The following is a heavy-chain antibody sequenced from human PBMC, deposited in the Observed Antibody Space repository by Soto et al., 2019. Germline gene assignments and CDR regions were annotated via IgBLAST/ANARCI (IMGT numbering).Heavy chain of an antibody. CDR1: GYTFTSYG. CDR2: ISAYNGNT. J-gene: IGHJ6*02. V-gene: IGHV1-18*01. D-gene: IGHD6-19*01. Sequence: QVQLVQSGAEVKKPGASVKVSCKASGYTFTSYGISWVRQAPGQGLEWMGWISAYNGNTNYAQKLQGRVTMTTDTSTSTGYMEVRSLRSDDTAVYYCARDWQWLVGGYGMDVCGQGTTVTVSS. CDR3: ARDWQWLVGGYGMDV.